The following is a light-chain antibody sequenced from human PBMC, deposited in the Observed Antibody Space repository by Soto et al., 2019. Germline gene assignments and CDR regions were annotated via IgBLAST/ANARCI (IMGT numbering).Light chain of an antibody. CDR3: VQGTHWPPYT. CDR1: QSLVHSDGSTY. J-gene: IGKJ2*01. CDR2: KVS. Sequence: DVVMTQSPFSLPVTLGQPASISCRSSQSLVHSDGSTYLNWFHQRPGQSPRRLIYKVSIRDSGVPDRFSGSGSGSDFTLTISRVEAEDVGIYYCVQGTHWPPYTFGQGTKLEIK. V-gene: IGKV2-30*02.